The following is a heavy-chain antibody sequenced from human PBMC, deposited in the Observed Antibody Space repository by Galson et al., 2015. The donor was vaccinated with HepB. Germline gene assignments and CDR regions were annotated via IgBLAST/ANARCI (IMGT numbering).Heavy chain of an antibody. CDR2: ISSSSSTI. CDR3: ARDGRDTAVTASW. Sequence: SLRLSCAASGFTFSTYSMNWVRQAPGKGLEWVSHISSSSSTIYYADSVKGRFTISRDNAKNSLYLQMNSLRAEDTAVYYCARDGRDTAVTASWWGQGTLVTVSS. J-gene: IGHJ4*02. CDR1: GFTFSTYS. V-gene: IGHV3-48*04. D-gene: IGHD5-18*01.